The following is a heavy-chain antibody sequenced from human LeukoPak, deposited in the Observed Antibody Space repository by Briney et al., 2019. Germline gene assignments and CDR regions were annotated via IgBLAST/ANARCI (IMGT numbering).Heavy chain of an antibody. CDR3: ARIAAPYYYDSSGTYYFDY. D-gene: IGHD3-22*01. CDR2: IFHSGNS. V-gene: IGHV4-38-2*02. Sequence: SETLSLTCTVSGYSMSSGYYWGWIRQPPGKGLQWIGSIFHSGNSYYNPSLKSRVTISVDTSKNQFSLKLSSVTAADTAVYYCARIAAPYYYDSSGTYYFDYWGQGTLVTVSS. J-gene: IGHJ4*02. CDR1: GYSMSSGYY.